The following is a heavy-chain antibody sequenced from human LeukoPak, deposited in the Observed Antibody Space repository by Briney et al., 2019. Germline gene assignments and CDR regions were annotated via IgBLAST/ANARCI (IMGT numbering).Heavy chain of an antibody. CDR1: GGTFSSYA. Sequence: SVKVSCKASGGTFSSYAISWVRQAPGQGLEWMGGIIPIFGTANYAQKFQGRVTITTDESTSTAYMELSSLRSEDTAVYYCARTADYYNHAESDYSNYPYYYYYMDVWGKGTTVTVSS. CDR2: IIPIFGTA. CDR3: ARTADYYNHAESDYSNYPYYYYYMDV. J-gene: IGHJ6*03. V-gene: IGHV1-69*05. D-gene: IGHD4-11*01.